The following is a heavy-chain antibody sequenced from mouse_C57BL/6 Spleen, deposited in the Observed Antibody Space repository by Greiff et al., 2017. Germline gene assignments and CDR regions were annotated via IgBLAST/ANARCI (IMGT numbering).Heavy chain of an antibody. CDR1: GYSITSGYY. Sequence: DVKLQESGPGLVKPSQSLSLTCSVTGYSITSGYYWNWIRQFPGNKLEWMGYISYDGSNNYNPSLKNRISITRDTSKNQFFLKLNSVTTEDTATYYCAYDYAAMDYWGQGTSVTVSS. D-gene: IGHD1-1*02. CDR3: AYDYAAMDY. J-gene: IGHJ4*01. CDR2: ISYDGSN. V-gene: IGHV3-6*01.